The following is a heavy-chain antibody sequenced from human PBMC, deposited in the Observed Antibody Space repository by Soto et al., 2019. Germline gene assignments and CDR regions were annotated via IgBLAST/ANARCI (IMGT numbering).Heavy chain of an antibody. D-gene: IGHD2-15*01. V-gene: IGHV5-51*01. CDR3: ARGYCNTNICDPWFDP. CDR1: GYSFTSYW. Sequence: GESVKISCTGVGYSFTSYWIGWVRQMPGKDLAWMGVITPGDSDNRYSPYFPGQVTISADKSISTVYLQWSSLKASDTAMYYCARGYCNTNICDPWFDPWGQGTLFTVSS. J-gene: IGHJ5*02. CDR2: ITPGDSDN.